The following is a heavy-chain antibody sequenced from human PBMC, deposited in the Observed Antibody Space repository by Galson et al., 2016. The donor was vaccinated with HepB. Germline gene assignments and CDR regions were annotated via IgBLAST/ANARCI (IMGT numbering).Heavy chain of an antibody. CDR2: INTYTGNT. CDR1: GYTFTSYG. J-gene: IGHJ4*02. D-gene: IGHD3-10*01. CDR3: ARDRAYGGLMFDS. V-gene: IGHV1-18*01. Sequence: SVKVSCKASGYTFTSYGINWVRRAPGQGLEWMGRINTYTGNTNYPQKFQGRVTMTTDTSTSTAYMDLRSLRPDDTAVYYCARDRAYGGLMFDSWGQGTLATVSS.